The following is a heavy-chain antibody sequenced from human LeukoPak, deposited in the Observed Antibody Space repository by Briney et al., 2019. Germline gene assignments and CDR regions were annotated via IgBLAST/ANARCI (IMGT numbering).Heavy chain of an antibody. Sequence: SETLSLTCTVSGGSISSYYWSWIRQPPGKGLEWIGEINHSGSTNYNPSLKSRVTISVDTSKNQFSLKLSSVTAADTAVYYCARLQILWFGELLWRYNWFDPWGQGTLVTVSS. V-gene: IGHV4-34*01. CDR2: INHSGST. D-gene: IGHD3-10*01. CDR1: GGSISSYY. CDR3: ARLQILWFGELLWRYNWFDP. J-gene: IGHJ5*02.